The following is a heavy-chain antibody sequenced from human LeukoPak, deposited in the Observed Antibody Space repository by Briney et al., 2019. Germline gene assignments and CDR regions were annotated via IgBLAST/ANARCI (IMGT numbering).Heavy chain of an antibody. J-gene: IGHJ4*02. CDR1: GGSISSYY. CDR2: IYYSGST. V-gene: IGHV4-59*01. CDR3: ARGIAAAGAEFDY. Sequence: SSETLSLTCTVSGGSISSYYWSWIRQPPGKGLEWIGYIYYSGSTNYNPSLKSRVTISVDTSKNQFSLRLSSVTAADTAVYHCARGIAAAGAEFDYWGQGTLVTVSS. D-gene: IGHD6-13*01.